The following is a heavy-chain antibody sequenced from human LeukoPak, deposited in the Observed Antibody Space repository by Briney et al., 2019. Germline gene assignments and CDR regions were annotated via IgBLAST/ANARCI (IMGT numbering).Heavy chain of an antibody. Sequence: SETLSLTCTVSGASISSGAYYWSWIRQHPGKGLEWIGYIYDSGTTYYNPSLKSRVTISLHTSESQFSLKLSSVTAADTAVYFCARDRTGYFFDDWGQGTLVTVSS. CDR1: GASISSGAYY. CDR3: ARDRTGYFFDD. J-gene: IGHJ4*02. V-gene: IGHV4-31*03. CDR2: IYDSGTT.